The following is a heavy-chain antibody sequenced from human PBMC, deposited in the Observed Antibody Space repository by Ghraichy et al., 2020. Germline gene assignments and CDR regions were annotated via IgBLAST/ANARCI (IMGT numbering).Heavy chain of an antibody. CDR3: AKGGDYYDSSGYYYDY. CDR1: GFTFDDYA. J-gene: IGHJ4*02. Sequence: SLNISCAASGFTFDDYAMHWVRQAPGKGLEWVSGISWNSGSIGYADSVKGRFTISRDNAKNSLYLQMNSLRAEDTALYYCAKGGDYYDSSGYYYDYWGQGTLVTVSS. CDR2: ISWNSGSI. D-gene: IGHD3-22*01. V-gene: IGHV3-9*01.